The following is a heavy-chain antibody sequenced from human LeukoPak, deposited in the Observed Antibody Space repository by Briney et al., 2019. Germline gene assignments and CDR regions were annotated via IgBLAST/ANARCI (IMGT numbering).Heavy chain of an antibody. CDR1: GFTFSSYS. Sequence: GGSLRLSCAASGFTFSSYSMNWVRQAPGKGLEWVSSISSSSSYINYADSVKGRFTISRDNAKNSLYLQMNSLRAEDTAVYYCARAGYYYDSSGYSTFDYWGQGTLVTVSS. V-gene: IGHV3-21*01. D-gene: IGHD3-22*01. CDR3: ARAGYYYDSSGYSTFDY. CDR2: ISSSSSYI. J-gene: IGHJ4*02.